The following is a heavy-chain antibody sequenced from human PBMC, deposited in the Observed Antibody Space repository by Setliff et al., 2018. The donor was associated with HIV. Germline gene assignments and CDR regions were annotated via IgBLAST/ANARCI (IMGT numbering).Heavy chain of an antibody. J-gene: IGHJ4*02. Sequence: PGGSLRLSCAASGFTFSSYEMNWVRQAPGKGLEWVSYISSSGSTIYYADSVKGRFTISRDNAKNSLYLQMNSLRVEDTAFYYCVRGGFGESDYWGRGTLVTVSS. CDR1: GFTFSSYE. V-gene: IGHV3-48*03. CDR3: VRGGFGESDY. CDR2: ISSSGSTI. D-gene: IGHD3-10*01.